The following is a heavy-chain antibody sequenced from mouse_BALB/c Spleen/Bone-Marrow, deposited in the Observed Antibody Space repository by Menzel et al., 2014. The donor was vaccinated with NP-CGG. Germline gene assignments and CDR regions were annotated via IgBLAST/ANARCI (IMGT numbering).Heavy chain of an antibody. CDR2: INPSTGYT. CDR3: ARGNPLYAMDY. CDR1: GYTFTSYW. D-gene: IGHD2-1*01. V-gene: IGHV1-7*01. J-gene: IGHJ4*01. Sequence: AQLQQSGAELAKPGASVKMSCKASGYTFTSYWMHWVKQRPGQGLEWIGYINPSTGYTDYNQKFNDKATLTADKSSSTAYMQLSSLTSKDSAVYYRARGNPLYAMDYWGQGTSVAVSS.